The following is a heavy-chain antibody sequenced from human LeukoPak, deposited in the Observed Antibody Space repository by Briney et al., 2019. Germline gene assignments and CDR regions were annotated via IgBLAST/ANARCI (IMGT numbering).Heavy chain of an antibody. D-gene: IGHD4-17*01. CDR1: GGSISSYY. Sequence: PSETLSLTCTVSGGSISSYYWSWIRQPAGKGLEWIGRIYTSGSTNYNPSLKSRVTMSVDTSKNQFSLKLSSVTAADTAVYCCARGRDYGDYYGMDVWGQGTTVTVSS. V-gene: IGHV4-4*07. CDR2: IYTSGST. CDR3: ARGRDYGDYYGMDV. J-gene: IGHJ6*02.